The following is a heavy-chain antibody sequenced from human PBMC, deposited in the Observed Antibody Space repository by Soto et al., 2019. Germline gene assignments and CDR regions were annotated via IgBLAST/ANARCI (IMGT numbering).Heavy chain of an antibody. J-gene: IGHJ2*01. CDR2: IIPALGTA. CDR1: GGTFSNYA. V-gene: IGHV1-69*13. D-gene: IGHD4-17*01. Sequence: ASVKVSCKASGGTFSNYAISWVRQAPGQALEWMGGIIPALGTATYAQKFQGRVTITADESATTVYMELNSLRSEDTAVYYCARPDFGDYWYFDLWGRGTLVTVSS. CDR3: ARPDFGDYWYFDL.